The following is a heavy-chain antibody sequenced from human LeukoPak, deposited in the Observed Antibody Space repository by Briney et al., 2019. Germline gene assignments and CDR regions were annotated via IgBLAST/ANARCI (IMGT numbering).Heavy chain of an antibody. CDR1: GGSISSGSYY. V-gene: IGHV4-61*02. J-gene: IGHJ4*02. CDR2: IYTSGST. CDR3: AKDLQRGYSYGYRPGMGY. D-gene: IGHD5-18*01. Sequence: PSETLSLTCTVSGGSISSGSYYWSWIRQPAGKGLEWIGRIYTSGSTNYNPSLKSRVTMSVDTSKNQFSLKLSSVTAADTAVYYCAKDLQRGYSYGYRPGMGYWGQGTLVTVSS.